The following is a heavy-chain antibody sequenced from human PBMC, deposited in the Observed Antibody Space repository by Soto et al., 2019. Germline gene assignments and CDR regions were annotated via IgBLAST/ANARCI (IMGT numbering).Heavy chain of an antibody. Sequence: PGGSLRLSCAASGFTFSSYSMNWVRQAPGKGLEWVSYISSSSSTIYYADSVKGRFTISRDNAKNSLYLQMNSLRAEDTAVYYCARVLVLGRSGAFDIWGQGTMVTVSS. CDR1: GFTFSSYS. D-gene: IGHD2-8*02. V-gene: IGHV3-48*01. CDR2: ISSSSSTI. J-gene: IGHJ3*02. CDR3: ARVLVLGRSGAFDI.